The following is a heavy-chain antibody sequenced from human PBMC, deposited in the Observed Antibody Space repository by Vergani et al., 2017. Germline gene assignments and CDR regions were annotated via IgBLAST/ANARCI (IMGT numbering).Heavy chain of an antibody. D-gene: IGHD5-18*01. CDR1: GGTFSSYT. Sequence: QVQLVQSGAEVKKPGSSVKVSCKASGGTFSSYTISWVRQAPGQGLEWMGRIIPILGIANYAQKFQGRVTITADKSTSTAYMELISLRSEDTAVYYWARGYPRGYYYGMDVWGQGTTVTVSS. CDR3: ARGYPRGYYYGMDV. J-gene: IGHJ6*02. CDR2: IIPILGIA. V-gene: IGHV1-69*02.